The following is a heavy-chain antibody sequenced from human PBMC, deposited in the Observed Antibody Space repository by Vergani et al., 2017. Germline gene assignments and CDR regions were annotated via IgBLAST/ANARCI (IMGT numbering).Heavy chain of an antibody. D-gene: IGHD2-2*02. CDR1: GFALNRHA. CDR3: VRDRGLCAGGRCYTEAWDY. V-gene: IGHV3-30-3*01. Sequence: QVPLVESGGGVVPPGTSLRLSCVVSGFALNRHAMYWVRQAPGKGLEWVVGISFDGTNEYYPDLVKGRFTISRDIAKNTLYLQVRSLRLEDTGVYHCVRDRGLCAGGRCYTEAWDYWGQGTPVTVSS. J-gene: IGHJ4*02. CDR2: ISFDGTNE.